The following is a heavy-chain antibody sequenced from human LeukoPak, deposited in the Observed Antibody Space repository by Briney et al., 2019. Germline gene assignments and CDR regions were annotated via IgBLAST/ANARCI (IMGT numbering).Heavy chain of an antibody. CDR1: GGSISSYY. CDR2: IYYSGST. Sequence: SETLSLTCTVSGGSISSYYWSWIRQPPGKGLEWIGYIYYSGSTNYNPSLKSRVTISVDTSKNQFSLKLSSVTAADTAVYYCARLLADITMVRAFDCWGQGTLVTVSS. D-gene: IGHD3-10*01. CDR3: ARLLADITMVRAFDC. V-gene: IGHV4-59*08. J-gene: IGHJ4*02.